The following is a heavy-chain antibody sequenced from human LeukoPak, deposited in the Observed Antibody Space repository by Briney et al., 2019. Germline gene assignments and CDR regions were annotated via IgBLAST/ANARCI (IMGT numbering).Heavy chain of an antibody. CDR3: ARYRSSWYGYYYYYMDV. J-gene: IGHJ6*03. D-gene: IGHD6-13*01. V-gene: IGHV4-59*01. CDR2: IYYSGST. Sequence: GPLRLSCAASGFTFSSYEMNWVRQPPGKGLEWIGYIYYSGSTNYNPSLKSRVTISVDTSKNQFSLKLSSVTAADTAVYYCARYRSSWYGYYYYYMDVWGKGTTVTVSS. CDR1: GFTFSSYE.